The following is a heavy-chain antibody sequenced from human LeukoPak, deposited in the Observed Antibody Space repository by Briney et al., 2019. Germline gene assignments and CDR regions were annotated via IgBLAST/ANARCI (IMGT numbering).Heavy chain of an antibody. J-gene: IGHJ4*02. CDR1: GGSISSGGYY. V-gene: IGHV4-31*03. CDR2: IYYSGST. Sequence: SETLSLTCTVSGGSISSGGYYWSWIRQHPGKGLEWIGYIYYSGSTYYNPSLKSRVTISVDTSKNQFSLKLSSVTAADTAVYYCARVNGYSGYEPYYFDYWGQGTLVTVPS. D-gene: IGHD5-12*01. CDR3: ARVNGYSGYEPYYFDY.